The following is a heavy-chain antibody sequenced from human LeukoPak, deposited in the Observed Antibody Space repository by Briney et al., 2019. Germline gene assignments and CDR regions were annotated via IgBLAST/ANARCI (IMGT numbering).Heavy chain of an antibody. D-gene: IGHD1-7*01. CDR2: IYYSGST. V-gene: IGHV4-39*07. CDR1: GGSISSTNYF. Sequence: SETLSLTCTVSGGSISSTNYFWGWIRQPPGKGLEWIGSIYYSGSTYYNPSLKSRVTISVDTSKNQFSLKLSSVTAADTAVYYCARDVPHWNLGPGIDYWGQGTLVTVSS. CDR3: ARDVPHWNLGPGIDY. J-gene: IGHJ4*02.